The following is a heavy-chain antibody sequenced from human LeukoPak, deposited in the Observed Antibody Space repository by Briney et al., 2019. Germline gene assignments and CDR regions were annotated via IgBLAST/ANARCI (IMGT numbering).Heavy chain of an antibody. CDR3: ARDLRYCSSTSCLDY. V-gene: IGHV4-39*07. Sequence: SETLSLTCTVSGGSISSSSYYWGWIRQPPGKGLEWIGSIYYSGSTYCNPSLKSRVTISVDTSKNQFSLKLSSVTAADTAVYYCARDLRYCSSTSCLDYWGQGTLVTVSS. CDR1: GGSISSSSYY. J-gene: IGHJ4*02. CDR2: IYYSGST. D-gene: IGHD2-2*01.